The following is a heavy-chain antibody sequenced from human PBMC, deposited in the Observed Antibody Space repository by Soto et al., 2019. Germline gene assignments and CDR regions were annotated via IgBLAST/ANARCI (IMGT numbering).Heavy chain of an antibody. CDR1: GGTFSSYA. D-gene: IGHD6-13*01. V-gene: IGHV1-69*12. CDR3: ARGGRGIAAAGRLDV. J-gene: IGHJ6*02. CDR2: ILPIFGTA. Sequence: QVQLVQSGAEVKKPGSSVKVSCKASGGTFSSYAISWVRQAPGQGLEWLGGILPIFGTANYAEKFQGRVTLTADESTSTAYMELSSLRSEDTAVYYCARGGRGIAAAGRLDVWGQGTTVTVSS.